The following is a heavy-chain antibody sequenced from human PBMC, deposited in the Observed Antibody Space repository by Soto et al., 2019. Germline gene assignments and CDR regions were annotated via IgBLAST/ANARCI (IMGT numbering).Heavy chain of an antibody. J-gene: IGHJ6*02. CDR2: IRSKANSYAT. CDR3: VRENYFSYHGMDV. D-gene: IGHD1-7*01. CDR1: GFAFSGST. V-gene: IGHV3-73*01. Sequence: GGSLRLSCAGSGFAFSGSTIHWVRQASGKGLEWVGRIRSKANSYATAYAAAVKGRFIVSRDDSKTTSYLQMDSLKIEDTAMYYCVRENYFSYHGMDVWGQGTTLTVSS.